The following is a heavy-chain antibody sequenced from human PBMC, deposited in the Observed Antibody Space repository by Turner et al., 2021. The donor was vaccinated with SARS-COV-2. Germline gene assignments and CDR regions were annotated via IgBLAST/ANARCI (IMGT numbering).Heavy chain of an antibody. CDR1: GGSISSSSYY. J-gene: IGHJ6*02. V-gene: IGHV4-39*01. Sequence: QLQLQESGPGLVKPSETLSPTCFVSGGSISSSSYYWGWIRQPPGKGLEWIGNIYYSGITYYNPSLKSRVTISVDTSKNQFSLKLTSVTAADTAVYYCARLMDTAMDYYGMDVWGQGTTVTVSS. CDR3: ARLMDTAMDYYGMDV. D-gene: IGHD5-18*01. CDR2: IYYSGIT.